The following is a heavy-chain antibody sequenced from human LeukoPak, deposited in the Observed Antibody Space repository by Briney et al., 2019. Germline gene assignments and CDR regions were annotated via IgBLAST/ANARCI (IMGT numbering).Heavy chain of an antibody. Sequence: GGSLRLSCAASGFTFSSYSMNWVRQAPRKGLEWVSSISSSSSYIYYADSVKGRFTISRDNAKNSLYLQMNSLRAEDTAVYYCARGGRWLPDYWGQGTLVTVSS. V-gene: IGHV3-21*01. D-gene: IGHD5-24*01. CDR1: GFTFSSYS. CDR3: ARGGRWLPDY. J-gene: IGHJ4*02. CDR2: ISSSSSYI.